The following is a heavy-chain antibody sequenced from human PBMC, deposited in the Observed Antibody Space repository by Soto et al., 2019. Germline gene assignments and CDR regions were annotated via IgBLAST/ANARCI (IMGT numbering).Heavy chain of an antibody. D-gene: IGHD2-21*01. CDR1: GGTFSSYA. Sequence: GASVKVSCKASGGTFSSYAISWVRQAPGQGLEWMGGIIPIFGTANYAQKFQGRVTITADESTSTAYMELSSLRSEDTAVYYCARAVVALYYYYGMDVWGQGTTVTVSS. V-gene: IGHV1-69*13. CDR3: ARAVVALYYYYGMDV. CDR2: IIPIFGTA. J-gene: IGHJ6*02.